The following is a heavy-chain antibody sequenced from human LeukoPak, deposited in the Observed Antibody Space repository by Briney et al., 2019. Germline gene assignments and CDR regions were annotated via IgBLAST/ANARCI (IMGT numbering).Heavy chain of an antibody. D-gene: IGHD1-14*01. V-gene: IGHV3-30-3*01. CDR1: GFTIRSYA. Sequence: GRSLRLSCAASGFTIRSYAMHWVRQAPGKGLEWVAVISYDGSNKYYADSVKGRFTISRDNSKNTLYLQMNSLRAEDTAVYYCATKVPNEPAFEHWGQGTLVTVSS. CDR3: ATKVPNEPAFEH. CDR2: ISYDGSNK. J-gene: IGHJ4*02.